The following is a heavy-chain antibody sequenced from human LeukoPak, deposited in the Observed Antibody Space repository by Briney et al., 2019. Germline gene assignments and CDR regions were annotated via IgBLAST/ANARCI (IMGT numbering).Heavy chain of an antibody. CDR2: INPHSGKT. V-gene: IGHV1-8*01. Sequence: GASVKVSCKTSGYPFRNYDINWVRQATGQGLEWMGWINPHSGKTGYAQKFQGRVTMTTDTSANTAYMDLSSLRSEDTAVYYCATRFARIRTDYGDYVRKQIDYWGQGTLVTVSS. D-gene: IGHD4-17*01. CDR1: GYPFRNYD. J-gene: IGHJ4*02. CDR3: ATRFARIRTDYGDYVRKQIDY.